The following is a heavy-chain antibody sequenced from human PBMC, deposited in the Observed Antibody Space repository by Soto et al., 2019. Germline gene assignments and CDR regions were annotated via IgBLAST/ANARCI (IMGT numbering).Heavy chain of an antibody. CDR3: ARDPKYPRSREVESYWYFDL. V-gene: IGHV4-30-4*01. J-gene: IGHJ2*01. CDR1: GGSISSGDYY. Sequence: QVQLQESGPGLVKPSQTLSLTCTVSGGSISSGDYYWSWIRQPPGKGLEWIGYIYYSGSTYYNPSLKSRVTLSVDTSKNQFSLKLSSVTAADTAVYYCARDPKYPRSREVESYWYFDLWGRGSLVTVSS. CDR2: IYYSGST. D-gene: IGHD2-15*01.